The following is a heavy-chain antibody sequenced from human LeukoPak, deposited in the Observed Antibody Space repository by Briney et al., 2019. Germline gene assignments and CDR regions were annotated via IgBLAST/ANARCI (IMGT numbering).Heavy chain of an antibody. CDR3: ARDRSDYGLYYFDY. J-gene: IGHJ4*02. CDR1: GGSISSGDYY. Sequence: SETLSFTCTVSGGSISSGDYYWSWIRQPPGKGLERIGYIYYSGSTYYNPSLKSRVTISVDTSKNQFSLKLSSVTAADTAVYYCARDRSDYGLYYFDYWGQGTLVTVSS. V-gene: IGHV4-30-4*01. CDR2: IYYSGST. D-gene: IGHD4-17*01.